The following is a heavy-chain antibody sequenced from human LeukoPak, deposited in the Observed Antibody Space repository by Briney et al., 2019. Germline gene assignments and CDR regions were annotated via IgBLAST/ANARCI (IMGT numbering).Heavy chain of an antibody. CDR3: ARETGRGFDY. J-gene: IGHJ4*02. CDR2: INPNSGGT. Sequence: XXWVRQXPXQXREWMGWINPNSGGTNYAQKFQGRVTMTRDTSISTAYMELSRLRSDDTAVYYCARETGRGFDYWGQGTLVTVSS. V-gene: IGHV1-2*02. D-gene: IGHD1-1*01.